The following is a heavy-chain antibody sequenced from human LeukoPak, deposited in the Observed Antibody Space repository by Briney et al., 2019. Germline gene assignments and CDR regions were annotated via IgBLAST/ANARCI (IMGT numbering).Heavy chain of an antibody. D-gene: IGHD1-26*01. CDR1: GFTFSSYA. CDR2: ISYDGSNK. CDR3: ARGSGSSTALDY. V-gene: IGHV3-30*04. Sequence: TGGSLRLSCAASGFTFSSYAMHWVRQAPGKGLEWVAVISYDGSNKYYADSVKGRFTISRDNSKNTLYLQMNSLRAEDTAVYYCARGSGSSTALDYWGQGTLVTVSS. J-gene: IGHJ4*02.